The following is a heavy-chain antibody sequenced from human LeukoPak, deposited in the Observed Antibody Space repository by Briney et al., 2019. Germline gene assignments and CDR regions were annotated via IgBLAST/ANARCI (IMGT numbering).Heavy chain of an antibody. Sequence: SETLSLTCSVSGDSITSTYYYWDWVRLPPGKGLEWIGSFYYSGSTPYNPSLKSRVTIVVDTSKNQFSLKLRSVTAADTAVYYCARRGFHYDGYSTYYFMDVWGRGTTVTVSS. CDR3: ARRGFHYDGYSTYYFMDV. CDR2: FYYSGST. D-gene: IGHD5-18*01. V-gene: IGHV4-39*01. J-gene: IGHJ6*03. CDR1: GDSITSTYYY.